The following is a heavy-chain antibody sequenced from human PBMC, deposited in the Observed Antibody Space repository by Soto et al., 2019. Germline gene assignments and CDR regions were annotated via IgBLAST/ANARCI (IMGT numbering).Heavy chain of an antibody. Sequence: QEQLVESGGGVVQPGRSLRLSCAASGFALTPYAMHWVRQAPGKGLEWVAIISYDGSYRSYGDSVKGRFTISRDNSETSLYLQMDPLRSEDTAVYYCARDWDRGGGSYLWKFDLWGRGTLVTVSS. J-gene: IGHJ2*01. V-gene: IGHV3-30-3*01. CDR1: GFALTPYA. CDR2: ISYDGSYR. D-gene: IGHD1-26*01. CDR3: ARDWDRGGGSYLWKFDL.